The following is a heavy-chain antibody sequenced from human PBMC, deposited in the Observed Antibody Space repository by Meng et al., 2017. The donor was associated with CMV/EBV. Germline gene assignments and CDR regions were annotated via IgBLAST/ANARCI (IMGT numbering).Heavy chain of an antibody. CDR1: GGTFSSYA. J-gene: IGHJ4*02. CDR2: IIPIFGTA. CDR3: ARGRAEYSGYDEFDY. D-gene: IGHD5-12*01. V-gene: IGHV1-69*06. Sequence: SGGTFSSYAISWVRQAPGKGLEWMGGIIPIFGTANYAQKFQGRVTITADKSTSTAYMELSSLRSEDTAVYYCARGRAEYSGYDEFDYWGQGTLVTVSS.